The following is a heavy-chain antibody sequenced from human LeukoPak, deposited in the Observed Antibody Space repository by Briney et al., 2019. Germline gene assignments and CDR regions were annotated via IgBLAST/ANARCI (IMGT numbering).Heavy chain of an antibody. CDR2: ISGSGGNT. V-gene: IGHV3-23*01. CDR1: GFTFSSYA. J-gene: IGHJ1*01. Sequence: GGSLRLSCAASGFTFSSYAMSWVRQAPGKGLEWVSAISGSGGNTYYADSMKGRFTISRDNSKNTLYLQMNSLRAEDTAVYYCAKDPGYCSSTSCYGSEYFQHWGQGTLVTVSS. D-gene: IGHD2-2*01. CDR3: AKDPGYCSSTSCYGSEYFQH.